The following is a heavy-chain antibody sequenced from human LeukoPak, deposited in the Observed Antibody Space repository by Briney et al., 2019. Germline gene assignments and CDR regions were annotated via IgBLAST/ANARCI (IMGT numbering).Heavy chain of an antibody. D-gene: IGHD2-2*01. CDR2: IKHSGST. Sequence: SETLSLTCAVYGGSFSGYYWSWIRQPPGKGLEWIGEIKHSGSTNYNPSLKSRVTISVDTSKNQFSLKLSSVTAADTAVYYCARGHCSSTSCENFFDPWGQGTLVTVSS. CDR3: ARGHCSSTSCENFFDP. V-gene: IGHV4-34*01. J-gene: IGHJ5*02. CDR1: GGSFSGYY.